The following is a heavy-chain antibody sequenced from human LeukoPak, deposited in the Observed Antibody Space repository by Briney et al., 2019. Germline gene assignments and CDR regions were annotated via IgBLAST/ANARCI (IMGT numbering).Heavy chain of an antibody. V-gene: IGHV3-33*03. CDR3: AKESSAFDI. CDR2: IRFDENDI. CDR1: GFSVRNYV. J-gene: IGHJ3*02. D-gene: IGHD6-6*01. Sequence: GRSLRLSCAVSGFSVRNYVIHWVRQAPGKGLEWVALIRFDENDIYYADFMRGRFTISRDNSKNTVYLQMNSLQVEDTAVYYCAKESSAFDIWGQGTRVTVSS.